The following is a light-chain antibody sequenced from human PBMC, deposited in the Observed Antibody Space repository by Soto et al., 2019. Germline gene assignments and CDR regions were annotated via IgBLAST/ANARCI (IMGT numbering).Light chain of an antibody. CDR3: NSYTTSSTYV. CDR1: SSDVGGYNY. CDR2: DVS. J-gene: IGLJ1*01. Sequence: QSALTQPASVSGSPGQPITISCTGTSSDVGGYNYVSWYQQHPGKAPKVMIYDVSNRPSGVSNRFSGSKSGNTASLTTSGLQAEDEADYYCNSYTTSSTYVFGTGTKVTVL. V-gene: IGLV2-14*01.